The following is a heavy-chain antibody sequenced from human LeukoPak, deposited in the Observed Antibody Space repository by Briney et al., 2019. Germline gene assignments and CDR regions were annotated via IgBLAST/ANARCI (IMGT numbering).Heavy chain of an antibody. CDR1: GYSISSGYY. Sequence: PSETLSLTCTVSGYSISSGYYWGWIRQPPGKGLEWIGSIYHSGSTYYNPSLKSRVTISVDTSKNQFSLKLSSVTAADTAVYYCARDYEYSSSWFDPWGQGTLVTVSS. CDR3: ARDYEYSSSWFDP. CDR2: IYHSGST. D-gene: IGHD6-6*01. V-gene: IGHV4-38-2*02. J-gene: IGHJ5*02.